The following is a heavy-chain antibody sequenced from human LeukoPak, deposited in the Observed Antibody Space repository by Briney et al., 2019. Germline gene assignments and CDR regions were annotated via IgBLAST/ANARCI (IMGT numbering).Heavy chain of an antibody. J-gene: IGHJ1*01. CDR1: GFTFSSYW. Sequence: GGSLRLSCAASGFTFSSYWMYWVRQGPGKGLVWVSRINSEGKTTHYADSVKGRFVISRDNAKNTLYLQMNSLRAEDTAVYYCAKDPAPSAECFQHWGQGTLVTVSS. CDR2: INSEGKTT. CDR3: AKDPAPSAECFQH. V-gene: IGHV3-74*01. D-gene: IGHD6-6*01.